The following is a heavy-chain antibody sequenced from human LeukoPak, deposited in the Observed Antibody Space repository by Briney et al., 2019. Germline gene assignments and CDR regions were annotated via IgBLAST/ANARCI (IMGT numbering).Heavy chain of an antibody. CDR2: IYYSGST. CDR3: AREVRCCSSTSCYYRQYNWFDP. Sequence: SETLSLTCTVSGGSISSYYWSWIRQPPGKGLEWIGYIYYSGSTNYNPSLKSRVTISVDTSKNQFSLKLSSVTAADTAVYYCAREVRCCSSTSCYYRQYNWFDPWGQGTLVTVSS. CDR1: GGSISSYY. D-gene: IGHD2-2*01. V-gene: IGHV4-59*01. J-gene: IGHJ5*02.